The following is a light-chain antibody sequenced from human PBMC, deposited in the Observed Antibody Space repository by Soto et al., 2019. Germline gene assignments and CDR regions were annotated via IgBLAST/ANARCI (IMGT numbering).Light chain of an antibody. CDR3: QQYGSSPWM. Sequence: EIVLTQSPGTLSLSPGERATLSCRASQSVSSSFLAWYQQKPGQAPRLLIYGASSRATGIPDRFSGSGSGTGFTLTISRLEPGDFAAYYCQQYGSSPWMFGQGTKVEFK. CDR2: GAS. V-gene: IGKV3-20*01. J-gene: IGKJ1*01. CDR1: QSVSSSF.